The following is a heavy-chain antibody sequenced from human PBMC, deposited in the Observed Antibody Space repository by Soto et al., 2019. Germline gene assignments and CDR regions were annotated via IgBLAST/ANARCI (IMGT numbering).Heavy chain of an antibody. D-gene: IGHD5-12*01. CDR3: ARGRIVASIHDAFEI. J-gene: IGHJ3*02. Sequence: QGHLLQSGDEVKTPGASVWVSCRASGYPFTSYGISWVRQAPGQGLEWVAWISAYNGNRDTAQKVQGRVTMTLDTSTDTAHMELGDLTSADTGVYYCARGRIVASIHDAFEIWGQGTKVTVSS. V-gene: IGHV1-18*01. CDR2: ISAYNGNR. CDR1: GYPFTSYG.